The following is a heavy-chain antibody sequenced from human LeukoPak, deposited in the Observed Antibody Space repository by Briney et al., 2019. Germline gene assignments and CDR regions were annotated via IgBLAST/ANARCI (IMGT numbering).Heavy chain of an antibody. V-gene: IGHV1-46*01. CDR2: INPSGGST. CDR3: ARGPPNDAFDI. CDR1: GYTFTSYY. J-gene: IGHJ3*02. Sequence: VASVKVSCKASGYTFTSYYMHWVRQAPGQGLEWMGIINPSGGSTSYAQKFQGRVTMTRDTSTSTVCMELRSLRSEDTAVYYCARGPPNDAFDIWGQGTMVTVSS.